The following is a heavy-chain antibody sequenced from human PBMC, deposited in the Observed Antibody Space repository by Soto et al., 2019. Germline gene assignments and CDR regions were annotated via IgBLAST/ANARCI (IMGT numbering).Heavy chain of an antibody. CDR1: GGSISSGDYY. CDR3: ARADRSGYSYFDY. Sequence: QVQLQESGPGLVKPLQTLSLTCTVSGGSISSGDYYWRWIRQPPGTGLEWIGYIDHSGSTYYNPSLESRGTKSGDTAKNQCSLKLSSGTAADTAVYDCARADRSGYSYFDYWGQGSLVTVSS. V-gene: IGHV4-30-4*01. J-gene: IGHJ4*02. CDR2: IDHSGST. D-gene: IGHD3-22*01.